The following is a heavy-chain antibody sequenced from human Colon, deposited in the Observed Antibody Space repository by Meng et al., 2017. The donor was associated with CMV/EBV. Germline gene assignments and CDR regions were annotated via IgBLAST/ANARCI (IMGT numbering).Heavy chain of an antibody. J-gene: IGHJ4*02. CDR1: GGSISSAILY. D-gene: IGHD3-3*01. CDR2: VYYSGAT. V-gene: IGHV4-39*07. Sequence: SETLSLTCTVSGGSISSAILYWAWIRQPPGKGLEWIGTVYYSGATQYNPSLKSRVIVSVDTSKNQFSLKMNSVTAADTAVYYCARFDFWSGYPLDYWGQGMLVTVSS. CDR3: ARFDFWSGYPLDY.